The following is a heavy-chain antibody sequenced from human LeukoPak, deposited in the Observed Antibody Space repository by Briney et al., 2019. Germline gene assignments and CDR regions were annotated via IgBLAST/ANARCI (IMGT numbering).Heavy chain of an antibody. CDR1: GFTFSSYS. CDR3: ASAVAGTGAFDY. CDR2: ISSSSSYI. J-gene: IGHJ4*02. D-gene: IGHD6-19*01. Sequence: GGSLRLSCAASGFTFSSYSMNWVRQAPGKGLEWVSSISSSSSYIYYADSVKGRFTISRDNAKNSLYLQMNSLRAEDTAVYYRASAVAGTGAFDYWGQGTLVTVSS. V-gene: IGHV3-21*01.